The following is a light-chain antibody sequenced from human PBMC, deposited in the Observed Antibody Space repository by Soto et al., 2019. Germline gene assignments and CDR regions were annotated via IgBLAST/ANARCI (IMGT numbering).Light chain of an antibody. Sequence: EIVLTQSPATLSLSPGERATLSCRASQNINTYLAWYQQKPGQAPRLLIYAASNRAAGIPARFSGSGLGTDFTLTISSLEAEDVAVYYCHQRSNWPLTFGGGTKVEIK. CDR3: HQRSNWPLT. J-gene: IGKJ4*01. V-gene: IGKV3-11*01. CDR1: QNINTY. CDR2: AAS.